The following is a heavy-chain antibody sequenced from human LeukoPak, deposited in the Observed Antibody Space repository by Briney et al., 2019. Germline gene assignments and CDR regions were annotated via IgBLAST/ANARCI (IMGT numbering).Heavy chain of an antibody. CDR3: ARGDYGGYFDY. D-gene: IGHD4-23*01. Sequence: SQTLSLTCAVSGGSISSGGYSWSWIRQPPGKGLEWIGYIYHSGSTYYNPSLKSRVTISVDRSKNQFSLKLSSVTAADTAVYYCARGDYGGYFDYWGQGTLVTVSS. J-gene: IGHJ4*02. CDR1: GGSISSGGYS. V-gene: IGHV4-30-2*01. CDR2: IYHSGST.